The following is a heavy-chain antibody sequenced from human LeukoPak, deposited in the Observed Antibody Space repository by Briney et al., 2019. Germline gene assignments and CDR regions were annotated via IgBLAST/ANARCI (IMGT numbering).Heavy chain of an antibody. CDR3: AKDIASYYNDNRGGY. CDR2: ISVSGIST. D-gene: IGHD3-22*01. V-gene: IGHV3-23*01. Sequence: GGSLRLSCAASGFTFSSYSMNWVRQAPGKGLEWVSTISVSGISTYYADSVKGRFTISRDNSKNILYLQMNSLRAEDTAVYYCAKDIASYYNDNRGGYWGQGTLVTVSS. J-gene: IGHJ4*02. CDR1: GFTFSSYS.